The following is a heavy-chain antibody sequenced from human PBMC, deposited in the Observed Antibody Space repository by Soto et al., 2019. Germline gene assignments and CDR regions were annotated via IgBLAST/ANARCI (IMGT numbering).Heavy chain of an antibody. CDR1: GFTFSSYA. V-gene: IGHV3-23*01. Sequence: GGSLRLSCAASGFTFSSYAMSWVRQAPGKGLEWVSAISGSGGSTYYADSVKGRFTISRDNSKNTLYLQMNSLRAEDTAVYYCAKGLDGDKRSAATKKNRTYYFDYWGQGTLVTVSS. CDR3: AKGLDGDKRSAATKKNRTYYFDY. CDR2: ISGSGGST. J-gene: IGHJ4*02. D-gene: IGHD2-21*02.